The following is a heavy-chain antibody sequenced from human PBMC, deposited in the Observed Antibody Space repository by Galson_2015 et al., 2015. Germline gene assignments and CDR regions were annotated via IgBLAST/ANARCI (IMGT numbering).Heavy chain of an antibody. V-gene: IGHV7-4-1*02. CDR3: ARDRRYYYDSSGYYDWFDP. D-gene: IGHD3-22*01. J-gene: IGHJ5*02. Sequence: SVKVSCKASGYTFTSYAMNWVRQAPGQGLEWMGWINTNTGNPTYAQGFTGRFVFSLDTSVSTAYLQISSLKAEDTAVYYCARDRRYYYDSSGYYDWFDPWGQGTLVTVSS. CDR2: INTNTGNP. CDR1: GYTFTSYA.